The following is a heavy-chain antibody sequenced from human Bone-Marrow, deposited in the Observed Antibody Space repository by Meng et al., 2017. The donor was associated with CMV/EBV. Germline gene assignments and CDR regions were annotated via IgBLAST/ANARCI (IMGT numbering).Heavy chain of an antibody. CDR1: GFTFSSYS. D-gene: IGHD3-10*01. CDR3: AREGWGGSGRPFAA. V-gene: IGHV3-21*04. J-gene: IGHJ5*02. Sequence: GGSLRLSCAASGFTFSSYSMNWVRQAPGKGLEWVSSISSSSSYIYYADSVKGRFTISRDNAKNSLYLQMNRLRPDDTATYYCAREGWGGSGRPFAAWGQGTPVTVSS. CDR2: ISSSSSYI.